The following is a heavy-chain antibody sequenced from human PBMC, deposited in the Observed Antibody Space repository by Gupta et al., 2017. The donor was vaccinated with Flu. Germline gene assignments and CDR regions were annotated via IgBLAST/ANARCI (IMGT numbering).Heavy chain of an antibody. CDR3: ARDLHFDGYFARFDH. V-gene: IGHV4-59*01. D-gene: IGHD2-21*02. Sequence: RQPPGRRPEWIGYIYYRGATNYNPSLKSRVTISVDTSKNQFSLRLTSVTTDDTATYYCARDLHFDGYFARFDHWGQGTLVTVSA. CDR2: IYYRGAT. J-gene: IGHJ4*02.